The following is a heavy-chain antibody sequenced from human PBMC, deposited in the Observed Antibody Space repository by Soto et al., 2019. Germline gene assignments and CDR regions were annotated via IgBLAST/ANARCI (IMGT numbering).Heavy chain of an antibody. CDR1: GGSFSGYY. Sequence: QVQLQQWGAGLLKPSETLSLTCAVYGGSFSGYYWSWIRQPPGKGLEWIGEINHSGSTNYNPSLKRQVTITVDQSKTQFPLKRRSVTAADTAVYYCARGGDSSGWYERYFDLWGRGTLVTVSS. V-gene: IGHV4-34*01. D-gene: IGHD6-19*01. CDR2: INHSGST. CDR3: ARGGDSSGWYERYFDL. J-gene: IGHJ2*01.